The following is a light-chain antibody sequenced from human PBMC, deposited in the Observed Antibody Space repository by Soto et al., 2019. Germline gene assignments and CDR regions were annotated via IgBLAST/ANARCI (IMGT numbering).Light chain of an antibody. J-gene: IGKJ3*01. CDR3: HHYGSSPFT. CDR1: QSVSSSY. CDR2: GAS. V-gene: IGKV3-20*01. Sequence: EIVLTQSPGTLSLSPGERATLSCRASQSVSSSYLAWYQQKPGQAPRLLIYGASSRATGIPDGFSGSGSGTDFTLTISRLEPEDFAVYYCHHYGSSPFTFGPGTKVDIK.